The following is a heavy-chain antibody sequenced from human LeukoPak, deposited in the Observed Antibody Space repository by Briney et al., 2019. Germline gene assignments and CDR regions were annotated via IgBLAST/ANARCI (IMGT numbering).Heavy chain of an antibody. CDR2: IYYSGST. J-gene: IGHJ6*02. Sequence: SETLSLTCTVSDGSISSSSYYWGWIRQPPGKGLEWIGYIYYSGSTNYRPSLKSRVTISVDTSKNQFSLKLSSVTAADTAVYYCASTTKWGLYGMDVWGQGTTVTVSS. D-gene: IGHD1-26*01. CDR3: ASTTKWGLYGMDV. CDR1: DGSISSSSYY. V-gene: IGHV4-61*05.